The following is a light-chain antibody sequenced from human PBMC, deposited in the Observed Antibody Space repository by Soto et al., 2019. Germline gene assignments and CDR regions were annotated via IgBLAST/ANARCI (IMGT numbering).Light chain of an antibody. J-gene: IGKJ4*01. V-gene: IGKV3-15*01. CDR2: GAS. Sequence: EIVMTQSPATLSVSPGERATLSCRASQSVSSSLAWYQQKPGQAPRLLIYGASTRATGVPARFSGSGSGTEFDLTISSLQSEDFAVYYCQQCYTWPLTFGGGTKVEIE. CDR1: QSVSSS. CDR3: QQCYTWPLT.